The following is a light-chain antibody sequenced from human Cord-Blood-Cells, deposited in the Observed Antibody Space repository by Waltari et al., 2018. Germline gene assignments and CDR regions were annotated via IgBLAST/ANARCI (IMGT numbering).Light chain of an antibody. V-gene: IGLV2-23*01. Sequence: QSALTQPASVSGSPGQSITISCTGTSSDVGSYNLVSWYQQHPGKAPKLMIYEGSKRPSGVSNRFSGSKSANTVSLTIAGLQAEDEADYYCCSYAGRDVVFGGGTKLTVL. J-gene: IGLJ2*01. CDR2: EGS. CDR1: SSDVGSYNL. CDR3: CSYAGRDVV.